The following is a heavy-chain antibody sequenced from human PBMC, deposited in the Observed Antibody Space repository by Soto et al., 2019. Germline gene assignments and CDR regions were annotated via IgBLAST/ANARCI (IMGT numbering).Heavy chain of an antibody. CDR2: IDPSDSYT. CDR3: ARRQSSGRYYHCGMDX. Sequence: PGEALKISWKGSGYSFTSYWISWVRQMPGKGLELMVMIDPSDSYTNYSPSFQGHVTISADKSISTAYLQWSSLKASDTAMYYCARRQSSGRYYHCGMDXWGQGTTVTVS. D-gene: IGHD3-10*01. J-gene: IGHJ6*02. V-gene: IGHV5-10-1*01. CDR1: GYSFTSYW.